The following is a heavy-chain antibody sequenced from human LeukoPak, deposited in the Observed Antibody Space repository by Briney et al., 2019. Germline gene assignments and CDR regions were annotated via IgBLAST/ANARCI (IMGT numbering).Heavy chain of an antibody. CDR2: ISWNSGSI. V-gene: IGHV3-9*01. Sequence: PGRSLRLSCAASGFTFDDYAMHWVRQAPGKGLEWVSGISWNSGSIGYADSVKGRFTISRDNAKNSLYLQMNSLRAEDTALYYCAKDISDSSGWTWGFYYYYGMDVWGKGTTVTVSS. CDR3: AKDISDSSGWTWGFYYYYGMDV. CDR1: GFTFDDYA. D-gene: IGHD6-19*01. J-gene: IGHJ6*04.